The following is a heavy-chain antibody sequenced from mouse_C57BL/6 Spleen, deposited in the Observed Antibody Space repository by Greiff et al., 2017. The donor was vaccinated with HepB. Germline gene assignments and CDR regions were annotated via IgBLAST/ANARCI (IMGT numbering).Heavy chain of an antibody. V-gene: IGHV5-17*01. J-gene: IGHJ2*01. Sequence: EVQLVESGGGLVKPGGSLKLSCAASGFTFSDYGMHWVRQAPETGLEWVAYISSGSSTIYYADTVKGRFTISRDNAKNTLILQMTSLRSEDTSMYYCARQYYGSSLYFDYWGQGTTLTVSS. CDR3: ARQYYGSSLYFDY. CDR2: ISSGSSTI. CDR1: GFTFSDYG. D-gene: IGHD1-1*01.